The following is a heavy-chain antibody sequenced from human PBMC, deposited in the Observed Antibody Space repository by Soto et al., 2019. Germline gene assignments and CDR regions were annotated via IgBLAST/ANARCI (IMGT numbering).Heavy chain of an antibody. D-gene: IGHD5-18*01. CDR1: GFSLTTSGVG. Sequence: QITLKESGPTRVRPTQTLALTCTFSGFSLTTSGVGVGWIRKTPGKALEWLAVIYWDDDKRYSPSLKSRLTITKDTTKHPAVLTMADMDPVDTATYFCAHRGYMYGNWDHGYFDYWGQGTLVTVSS. J-gene: IGHJ4*02. V-gene: IGHV2-5*02. CDR3: AHRGYMYGNWDHGYFDY. CDR2: IYWDDDK.